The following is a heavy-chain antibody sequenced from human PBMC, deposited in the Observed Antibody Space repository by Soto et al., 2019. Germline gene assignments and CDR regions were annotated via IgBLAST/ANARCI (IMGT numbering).Heavy chain of an antibody. CDR2: INAGNGNT. CDR1: GYTFTGYA. Sequence: QVQLVQSGAEEKKPGASVKVSCKASGYTFTGYAMHWVRQAPGQRLEWMGWINAGNGNTKYSQKFQGRVTITRDTSASTPYMERSSLRSEDTAVYYSARAVAVADDFDYWGQGTLVTVSS. CDR3: ARAVAVADDFDY. J-gene: IGHJ4*02. V-gene: IGHV1-3*05. D-gene: IGHD6-19*01.